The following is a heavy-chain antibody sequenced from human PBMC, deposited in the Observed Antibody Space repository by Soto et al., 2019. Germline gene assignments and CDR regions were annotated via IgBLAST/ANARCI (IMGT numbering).Heavy chain of an antibody. D-gene: IGHD3-22*01. CDR2: IYWNDDK. J-gene: IGHJ5*02. CDR3: AQRYYYDSSGYYYVCWFDP. V-gene: IGHV2-5*01. CDR1: GCSRSTSGVG. Sequence: SGPTLVNPTQTLTLTCTFSGCSRSTSGVGVGWIRQPPGKALEWLALIYWNDDKRYSPSLKSRLTITKDTSKNQVVLTMTNMDPVDTATYYCAQRYYYDSSGYYYVCWFDPWGQGTLVTVSS.